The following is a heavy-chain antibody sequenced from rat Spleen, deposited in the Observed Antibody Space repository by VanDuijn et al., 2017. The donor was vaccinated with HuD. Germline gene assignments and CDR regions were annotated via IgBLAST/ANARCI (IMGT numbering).Heavy chain of an antibody. Sequence: EVQLKESGPGLVQPSQTLSLTCTVSGFSLRDYSIHWVRQPPGKGLEWMGIMWSGGSTAYNSVFKSRLSISRDTSKSQVFLEMNSLQSEDTAIYYCTRDQGAYTYGVMNAWGQGTSVAVSS. CDR1: GFSLRDYS. J-gene: IGHJ4*01. V-gene: IGHV2S63*01. D-gene: IGHD2-5*01. CDR3: TRDQGAYTYGVMNA. CDR2: MWSGGST.